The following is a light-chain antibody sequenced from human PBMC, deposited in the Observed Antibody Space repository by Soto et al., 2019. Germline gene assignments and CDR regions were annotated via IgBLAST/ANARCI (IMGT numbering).Light chain of an antibody. CDR2: EAS. V-gene: IGKV3-20*01. CDR3: QQYVNSPFT. CDR1: QTVRGNY. J-gene: IGKJ2*01. Sequence: FVLTQSPGTLSLSPGERATLSCRASQTVRGNYIAWYQQKPGQAPRVLIFEASRRATGTPDRFSGSGSGTDFTLTTGRLESEDFAVYYCQQYVNSPFTFGLGTNLEI.